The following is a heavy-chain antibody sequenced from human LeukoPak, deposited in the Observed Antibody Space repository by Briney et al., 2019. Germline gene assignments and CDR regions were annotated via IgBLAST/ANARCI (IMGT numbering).Heavy chain of an antibody. D-gene: IGHD3-22*01. V-gene: IGHV4-39*01. CDR1: GASISSSAYY. J-gene: IGHJ4*02. CDR3: AGSRNYYDSSGGDY. CDR2: IGGSNYYSGST. Sequence: SETLSLTCTVSGASISSSAYYWGWIRQPPGKGLEWIGSIGGSNYYSGSTYYNPSLKSRVTISVDTSKNQFSLKLSSVTAADTAVYYCAGSRNYYDSSGGDYWGQGTLVTVSS.